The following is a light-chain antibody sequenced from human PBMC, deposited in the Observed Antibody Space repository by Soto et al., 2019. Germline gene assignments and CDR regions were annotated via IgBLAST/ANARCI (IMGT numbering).Light chain of an antibody. CDR1: SSNIGSNY. Sequence: QSVLTQPPSASGTPGQRVTISCSGSSSNIGSNYVYWYQQLPGTAPKLLIYRNNQRPSGVPDRFSGSQSGTSGSLAISGLRSEDEADYYCAAWDDSLSGGVFGTGTRSPS. CDR2: RNN. CDR3: AAWDDSLSGGV. V-gene: IGLV1-47*01. J-gene: IGLJ1*01.